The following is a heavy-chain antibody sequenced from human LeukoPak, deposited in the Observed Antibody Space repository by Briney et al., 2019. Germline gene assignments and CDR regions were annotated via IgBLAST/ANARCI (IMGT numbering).Heavy chain of an antibody. D-gene: IGHD5-12*01. CDR3: ARRGFSGHGSIYAMDV. Sequence: SETLSLTCTVSGGSFSSSSYSWAWIRQSPGTGLEWIGTIYYSGSTYYNPSLKSRVTISVDTSKNQFSLNLSSVTAADTAVFHCARRGFSGHGSIYAMDVWGQGTTVTVSS. CDR2: IYYSGST. CDR1: GGSFSSSSYS. V-gene: IGHV4-39*01. J-gene: IGHJ6*02.